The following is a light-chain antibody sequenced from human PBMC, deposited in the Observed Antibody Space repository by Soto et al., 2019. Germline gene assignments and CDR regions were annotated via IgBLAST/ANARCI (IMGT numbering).Light chain of an antibody. CDR1: ESVSSNY. CDR2: AAS. J-gene: IGKJ1*01. V-gene: IGKV3-20*01. CDR3: QQYGSAPLT. Sequence: EIVLTQSPGTLSSSPGERATLSCRASESVSSNYLAWYQQRPGQAPRLLIYAASNRARGIPDRFGGSGSGTDFHLTVSRLEPEDFAVYYCQQYGSAPLTFGQGTKV.